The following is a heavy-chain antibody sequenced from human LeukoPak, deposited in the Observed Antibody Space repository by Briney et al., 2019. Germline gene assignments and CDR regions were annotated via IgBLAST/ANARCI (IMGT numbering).Heavy chain of an antibody. Sequence: GASVKVSCKASGYTFTSYDISWVRQATGQGLEWMGWMNPDSGNTGYAQKFQGRVTMTRNTSISTAYMELSSLRSEDTAVYYCARGREGITIFGVVIVPSNWFDPWGQGTLVTVSS. V-gene: IGHV1-8*01. CDR3: ARGREGITIFGVVIVPSNWFDP. J-gene: IGHJ5*02. CDR2: MNPDSGNT. CDR1: GYTFTSYD. D-gene: IGHD3-3*01.